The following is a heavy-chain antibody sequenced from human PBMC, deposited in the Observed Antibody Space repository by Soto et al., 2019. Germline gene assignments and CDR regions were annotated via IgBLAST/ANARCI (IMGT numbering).Heavy chain of an antibody. CDR3: ARSCSSTSCYSLGHYYYYMDV. CDR2: ISSSSSYI. V-gene: IGHV3-21*01. Sequence: GGSVRLSCAASGFTFSSYSMNWVRQAPGKGLEWVSSISSSSSYIYYADSVKGRFTISRDNAKNSLYLQMNSLRAEDTAVYYCARSCSSTSCYSLGHYYYYMDVWGKGTTVTVSS. CDR1: GFTFSSYS. J-gene: IGHJ6*03. D-gene: IGHD2-2*01.